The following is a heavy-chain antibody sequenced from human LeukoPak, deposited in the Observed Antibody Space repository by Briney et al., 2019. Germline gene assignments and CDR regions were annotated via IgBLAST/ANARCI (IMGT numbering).Heavy chain of an antibody. CDR1: GFTFSSYS. CDR3: ASQYSSSWCWFDP. Sequence: GGSLRLSCAASGFTFSSYSMNWVRQAPGKGLEWVSYISSSSSTIYYADSVKGRFTISRDNAKNSLYLQMNSLRDEDTAVYYCASQYSSSWCWFDPWGQGTRVTVSS. J-gene: IGHJ5*02. V-gene: IGHV3-48*02. D-gene: IGHD6-13*01. CDR2: ISSSSSTI.